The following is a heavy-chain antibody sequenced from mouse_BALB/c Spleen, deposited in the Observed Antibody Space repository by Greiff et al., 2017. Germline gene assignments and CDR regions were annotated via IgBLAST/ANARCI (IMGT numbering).Heavy chain of an antibody. D-gene: IGHD2-1*01. V-gene: IGHV1S81*02. CDR1: GYTFTSYY. J-gene: IGHJ4*01. CDR3: TRGRSTDPYYYAMDY. Sequence: QVQLQQSGAELVKPGASVKLSCKASGYTFTSYYMYWVKQRPGQGLEWIGEINPSNGGTNYNEKFKSKATLTVDKSSSTAYMQLSSLTSEDSAVYYCTRGRSTDPYYYAMDYWGQGTSVTVSS. CDR2: INPSNGGT.